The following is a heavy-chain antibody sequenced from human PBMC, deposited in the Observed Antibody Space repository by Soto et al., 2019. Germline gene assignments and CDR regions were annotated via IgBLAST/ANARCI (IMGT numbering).Heavy chain of an antibody. Sequence: GASVKVSCKASGYTFISYDINWVRQATGQGPEWMGWINAGNGNTKYSQKFQGRVTITRDTSASTAYMELSSLRSEDTAVYYCARDPYSSSWPSYYYYGMDVWGQGTTVTVSS. D-gene: IGHD6-13*01. CDR2: INAGNGNT. CDR1: GYTFISYD. CDR3: ARDPYSSSWPSYYYYGMDV. V-gene: IGHV1-3*01. J-gene: IGHJ6*02.